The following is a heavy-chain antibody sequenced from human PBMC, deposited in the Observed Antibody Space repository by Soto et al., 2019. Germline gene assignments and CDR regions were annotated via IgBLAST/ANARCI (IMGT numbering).Heavy chain of an antibody. CDR2: ISAYNGNT. D-gene: IGHD3-22*01. Sequence: QVQLVQSGAEVKKPGASVKVSCKASGYTFTSYGIIWVRQAPGQGLEWMGWISAYNGNTNYAQKLQGRVTMTTDTSTSTAYMELRSLRSDDTAGYYCARSKGLVITNYYYGMDVWGQGTTFTVSS. CDR3: ARSKGLVITNYYYGMDV. J-gene: IGHJ6*02. CDR1: GYTFTSYG. V-gene: IGHV1-18*01.